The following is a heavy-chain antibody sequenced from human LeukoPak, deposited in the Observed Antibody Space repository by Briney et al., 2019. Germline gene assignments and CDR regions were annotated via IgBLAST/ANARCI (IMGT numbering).Heavy chain of an antibody. J-gene: IGHJ4*02. Sequence: SETLSLTCTVSGGSISSGGYYWSWIRQPPGKGLEWIGYIYYSGSTNYNPSLKSRVTISVDTSKNQFSLKLSSMTAADTAVYYCARARKQWLVGYWGQGTLVTVSS. CDR1: GGSISSGGYY. V-gene: IGHV4-61*08. CDR3: ARARKQWLVGY. CDR2: IYYSGST. D-gene: IGHD6-19*01.